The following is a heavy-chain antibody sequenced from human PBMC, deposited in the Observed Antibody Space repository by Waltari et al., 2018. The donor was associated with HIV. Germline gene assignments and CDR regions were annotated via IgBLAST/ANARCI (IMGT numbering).Heavy chain of an antibody. V-gene: IGHV3-30*03. CDR3: ATGQQVWETWSQLDY. CDR1: GFTFRNYC. J-gene: IGHJ4*02. Sequence: QVQLVESGGGVVQPGRSLRLSCAASGFTFRNYCRHWVRQAPGKGLEGVAGISFDGSNEYYADSVGCRFTISRDNSKKKVFLQMNSLRLDASALYYCATGQQVWETWSQLDYWGQGTLVIVSS. CDR2: ISFDGSNE. D-gene: IGHD1-1*01.